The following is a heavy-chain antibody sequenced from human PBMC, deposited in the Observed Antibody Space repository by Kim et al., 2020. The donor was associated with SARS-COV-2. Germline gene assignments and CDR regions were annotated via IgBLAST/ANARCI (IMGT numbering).Heavy chain of an antibody. D-gene: IGHD3-3*01. CDR1: GFTFSSYS. V-gene: IGHV3-48*04. Sequence: GGSLRLSCAASGFTFSSYSMNWVRQAPGKGLEWVSYISSSSSTIYYADSVKGRFTISRDNAKNSLYLQMNSLRAEDTAVYYCARDPYYDFWSGLGAAPLWGQGTLVTVSS. J-gene: IGHJ4*02. CDR3: ARDPYYDFWSGLGAAPL. CDR2: ISSSSSTI.